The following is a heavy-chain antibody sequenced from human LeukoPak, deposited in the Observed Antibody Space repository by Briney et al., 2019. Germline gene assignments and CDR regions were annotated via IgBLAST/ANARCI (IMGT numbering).Heavy chain of an antibody. Sequence: PGGSLRLSCAASGFTFSSYWMHWVRQAPGEGLVWVSRINSDGSSTSYADSVKGRFTISRDNAKDTLYLQMNSLRVEDTAVYYCARGGGSIAYYWGQGTLVTVSS. CDR3: ARGGGSIAYY. CDR2: INSDGSST. V-gene: IGHV3-74*01. J-gene: IGHJ4*02. D-gene: IGHD2-15*01. CDR1: GFTFSSYW.